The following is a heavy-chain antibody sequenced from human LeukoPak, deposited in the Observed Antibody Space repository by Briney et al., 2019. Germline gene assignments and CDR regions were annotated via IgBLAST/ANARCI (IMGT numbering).Heavy chain of an antibody. CDR3: ARKYEQT. CDR2: ISSGSDTI. D-gene: IGHD2-2*01. V-gene: IGHV3-48*02. J-gene: IGHJ4*02. Sequence: GGSLRLSCAASGFTFSSYSMSWVRQAPGKGLEWVSYISSGSDTIYYADSVKGRFTISRDNAKKSLYLQMNSLRDEDTAVYYCARKYEQTWGQGTLVTVSS. CDR1: GFTFSSYS.